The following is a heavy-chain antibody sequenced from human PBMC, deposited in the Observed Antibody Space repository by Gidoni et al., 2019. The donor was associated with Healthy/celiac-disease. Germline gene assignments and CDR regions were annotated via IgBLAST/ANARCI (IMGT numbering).Heavy chain of an antibody. CDR3: ARERYYDSSGYYYDAFDI. CDR2: ISSSSSYT. D-gene: IGHD3-22*01. Sequence: QVQLVESGGGLVKPGGSLRLSCAASGFTFSDYYMSRIRQAPGKGLEWVSYISSSSSYTNYADSVKGRFTISRDNAKNSLYLQMNSLRAEDTAVYYCARERYYDSSGYYYDAFDIWGQGTMVTVSS. J-gene: IGHJ3*02. CDR1: GFTFSDYY. V-gene: IGHV3-11*06.